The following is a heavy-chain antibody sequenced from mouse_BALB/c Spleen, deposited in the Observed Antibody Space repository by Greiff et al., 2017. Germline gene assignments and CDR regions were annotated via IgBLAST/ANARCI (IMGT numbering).Heavy chain of an antibody. CDR3: ARSGYDYFGFAY. CDR1: GYTFTSYW. V-gene: IGHV1-7*01. D-gene: IGHD2-4*01. J-gene: IGHJ3*01. Sequence: QVQLQQSGAELAKPGASVKMSCKASGYTFTSYWMHWVKQRPGQGLEWIGYINPSTGYTEYNQKFKDKATLTADKSSSTAYMQLSSLTSEDSAVYYCARSGYDYFGFAYWGQGTLVTVSA. CDR2: INPSTGYT.